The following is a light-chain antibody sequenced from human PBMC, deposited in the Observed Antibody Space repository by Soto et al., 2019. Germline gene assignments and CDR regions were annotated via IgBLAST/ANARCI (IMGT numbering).Light chain of an antibody. V-gene: IGKV3-20*01. CDR1: QSISSSY. Sequence: ILLTQSPGTLSLSPGDRATLSCRASQSISSSYLAWYQQKPGQAPRLLIYHASSRAAGIPDRFSGSGSGTDFTLTISRLGPEDFAVYYCQQYTDWPLTFGQGTKVDIK. J-gene: IGKJ1*01. CDR3: QQYTDWPLT. CDR2: HAS.